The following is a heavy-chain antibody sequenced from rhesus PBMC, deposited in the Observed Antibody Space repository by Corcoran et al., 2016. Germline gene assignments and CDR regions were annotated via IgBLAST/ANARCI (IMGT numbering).Heavy chain of an antibody. CDR1: GFTFRNSG. J-gene: IGHJ4*01. Sequence: EVQLVESGGGLVQPGGSLRLACAASGFTFRNSGMRWVRQAPGKGLDWVSYISSGGDNTYYADSVKGRFTISRDNSKNTVSLKMNSLRAEDTAVYYCIKAWVIDYWGQGVLVTVSS. D-gene: IGHD5-24*01. V-gene: IGHV3S5*01. CDR3: IKAWVIDY. CDR2: ISSGGDNT.